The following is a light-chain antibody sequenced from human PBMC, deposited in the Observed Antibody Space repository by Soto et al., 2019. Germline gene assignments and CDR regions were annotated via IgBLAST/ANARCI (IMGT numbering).Light chain of an antibody. J-gene: IGLJ1*01. CDR1: SSDVGGYNY. CDR2: DVS. CDR3: SSYTTSSTLYV. V-gene: IGLV2-14*01. Sequence: QAVVTQPASVSGSPGQSITISCTGTSSDVGGYNYVSWYQQHPGKAPKLMIYDVSNRPSGVSNRFSGSKSGNTASLTISALQAEDEADYYCSSYTTSSTLYVFGTGTKLTVL.